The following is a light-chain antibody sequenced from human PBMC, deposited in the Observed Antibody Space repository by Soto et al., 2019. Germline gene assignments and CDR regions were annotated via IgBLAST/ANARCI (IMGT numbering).Light chain of an antibody. CDR3: KQYYSTLYT. J-gene: IGKJ2*01. CDR1: QSVLYSSNNKNY. V-gene: IGKV4-1*01. Sequence: DIVMTQSPDSLAVSLGERATINCKSSQSVLYSSNNKNYLAWYQQKPGQPPKLLIYWASTRESGVPDRFSGRGSGTYFTLTISSLQAEDVAFYYCKQYYSTLYTFGQGTKLEIK. CDR2: WAS.